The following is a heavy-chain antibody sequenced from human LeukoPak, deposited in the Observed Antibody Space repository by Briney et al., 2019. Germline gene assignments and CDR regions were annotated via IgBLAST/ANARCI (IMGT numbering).Heavy chain of an antibody. J-gene: IGHJ4*02. CDR3: ARGLGVSAWRYYFDY. D-gene: IGHD6-19*01. CDR2: IYHSGST. CDR1: GYSISSGFY. Sequence: SETLSLTCSVSGYSISSGFYWGWIRHTPGKDLEWIGSIYHSGSTSYNPSLKSRVTMSVDTSKNQFSLRLTSVTAADTAVYSCARGLGVSAWRYYFDYWGQGTLVTVSS. V-gene: IGHV4-38-2*02.